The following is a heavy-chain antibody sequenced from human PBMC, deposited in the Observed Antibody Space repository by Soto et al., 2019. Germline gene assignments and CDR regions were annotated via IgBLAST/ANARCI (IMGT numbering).Heavy chain of an antibody. CDR2: ISGSGGST. J-gene: IGHJ4*02. D-gene: IGHD3-22*01. Sequence: VQLLESGGGLVQPGGSLRLSCAASGFTFSSYAMSWVRQAPGKGLEWVSAISGSGGSTYYADSVKGRFTISRDNSKNTLYLQMNSLRAEDTAVYYCAKDLYYYDSSGYNYFDYWGQGTLVTVSS. V-gene: IGHV3-23*01. CDR1: GFTFSSYA. CDR3: AKDLYYYDSSGYNYFDY.